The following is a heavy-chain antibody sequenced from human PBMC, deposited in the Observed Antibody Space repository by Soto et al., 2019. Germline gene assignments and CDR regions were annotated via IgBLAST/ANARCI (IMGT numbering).Heavy chain of an antibody. CDR1: GGSFSDYY. Sequence: QVQLQQWGAGLLKPSETLSLTCAVYGGSFSDYYWTWIRQPPGKGLECIGEINHRGSTNHNPSLKSRVTISVDTSKNQFSLKLSSVTAADTAVYYCARVNYDILTASGRGGYYFDYWGQGALVTVSS. CDR2: INHRGST. CDR3: ARVNYDILTASGRGGYYFDY. V-gene: IGHV4-34*01. D-gene: IGHD3-9*01. J-gene: IGHJ4*02.